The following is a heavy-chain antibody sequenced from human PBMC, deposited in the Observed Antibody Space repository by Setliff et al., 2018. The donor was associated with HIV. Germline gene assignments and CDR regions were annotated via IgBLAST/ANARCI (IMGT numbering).Heavy chain of an antibody. CDR3: ARDHPGYPQGAFDL. CDR2: IYHSGTT. J-gene: IGHJ3*01. V-gene: IGHV4-30-2*01. Sequence: PSETLSLTCAVSGGSIRSDGYSWSWIRQPPGRGLEWIGYIYHSGTTFYNPALKSRVTISIDLSKNQFSLQLTSVTAADTAVYYCARDHPGYPQGAFDLWGQGTMVTVSS. D-gene: IGHD6-25*01. CDR1: GGSIRSDGYS.